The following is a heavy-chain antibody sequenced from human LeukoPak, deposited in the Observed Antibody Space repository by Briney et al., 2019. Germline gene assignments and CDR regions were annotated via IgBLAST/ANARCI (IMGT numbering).Heavy chain of an antibody. CDR1: GGSFSGYY. Sequence: PSETLSLTCAVYGGSFSGYYWSWIRQPPGKGLEWIGEINHSGGTNYNPSLKSRVTISVDTSKNQFSLKLSSVTAADTAVYYCARGGVFYGSGRNRLDYWGQGTLVTVSS. D-gene: IGHD3-10*01. CDR2: INHSGGT. J-gene: IGHJ4*02. V-gene: IGHV4-34*01. CDR3: ARGGVFYGSGRNRLDY.